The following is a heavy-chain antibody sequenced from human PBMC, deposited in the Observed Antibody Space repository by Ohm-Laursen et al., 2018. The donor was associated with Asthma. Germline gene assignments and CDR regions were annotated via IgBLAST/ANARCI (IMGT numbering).Heavy chain of an antibody. D-gene: IGHD2-15*01. J-gene: IGHJ4*02. CDR3: ARKAGSCIVSTCYTLDF. CDR1: GGPFSTSV. Sequence: SSVKVSCKSLGGPFSTSVFGWVRQAPGQGLEWLGGLNSVFGTSTYAQKFHDRFTITADEYTSTVNMTLSSLTSEDTAVYYCARKAGSCIVSTCYTLDFWGQGTLVTVSS. CDR2: LNSVFGTS. V-gene: IGHV1-69*01.